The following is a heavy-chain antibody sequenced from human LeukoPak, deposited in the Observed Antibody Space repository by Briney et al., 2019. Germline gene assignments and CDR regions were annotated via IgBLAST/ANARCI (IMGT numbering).Heavy chain of an antibody. J-gene: IGHJ5*02. CDR2: ISWNSGII. D-gene: IGHD6-13*01. Sequence: PGRSLRLSCAASGFTFDDYAMHWVRQAPGKGLEWVSGISWNSGIIGYADSVKGRFTISRDNAKNSLYLQMNSLRAEDTALYYCAKDAASDPINWFDPWGQGTLVTVSS. CDR1: GFTFDDYA. CDR3: AKDAASDPINWFDP. V-gene: IGHV3-9*01.